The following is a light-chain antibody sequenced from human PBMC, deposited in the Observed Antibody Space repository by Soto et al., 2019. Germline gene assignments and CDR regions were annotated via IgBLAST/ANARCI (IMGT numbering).Light chain of an antibody. CDR1: HTISSSY. CDR3: QQYDMWPRT. Sequence: EIVLTQSPGTLSLSPGERATLSCRASHTISSSYLAWYQQKPGQAPRLLMYGASTRATGTPARFSGTGSGTEFALTISNLQSEDFAVYYCQQYDMWPRTFGQGTKVDSK. J-gene: IGKJ1*01. V-gene: IGKV3-15*01. CDR2: GAS.